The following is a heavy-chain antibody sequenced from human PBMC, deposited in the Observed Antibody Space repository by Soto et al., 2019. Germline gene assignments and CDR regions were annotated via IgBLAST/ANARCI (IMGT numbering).Heavy chain of an antibody. CDR1: GFTFSSYG. CDR2: ISYDGSNK. V-gene: IGHV3-30*18. J-gene: IGHJ4*02. D-gene: IGHD6-13*01. CDR3: AKTTRWGSSWYVSPTQSELDY. Sequence: QVQLVESGGGVVQPGRSLRLSCAASGFTFSSYGMHWVRQAPGKGLEWVAVISYDGSNKYYADSVKGRFTISRDNSKNTLYLQMNSLRAEDTAVYYCAKTTRWGSSWYVSPTQSELDYWGQGTLVTVSS.